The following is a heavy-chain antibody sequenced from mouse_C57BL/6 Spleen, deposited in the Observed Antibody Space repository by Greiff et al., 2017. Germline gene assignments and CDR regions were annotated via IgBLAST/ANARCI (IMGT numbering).Heavy chain of an antibody. CDR2: IDPSDSET. V-gene: IGHV1-52*01. D-gene: IGHD2-1*01. J-gene: IGHJ2*01. Sequence: VQLQQPGAELVRPGSSVKLSCKASGYTFTSYWMHWVKQRPIQGLEWIGNIDPSDSETHYNQKFKDKATLTVDKSSSTAYMELSSLTSEDSAVYFCTSAGNWSLLDYWGQGTTLTVSS. CDR3: TSAGNWSLLDY. CDR1: GYTFTSYW.